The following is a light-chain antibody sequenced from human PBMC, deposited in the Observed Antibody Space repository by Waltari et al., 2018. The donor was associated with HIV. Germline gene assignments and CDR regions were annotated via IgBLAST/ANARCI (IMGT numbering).Light chain of an antibody. CDR2: EVT. CDR1: SSDVGNYNL. V-gene: IGLV2-23*02. Sequence: QSALTQPASVSGSPGQSIAISCTGTSSDVGNYNLVSWYQHHPGKAPDLMIYEVTRRPAGISNRFSGSKSGNTASLIISGLQAEDEADYYCSSYAGSNNFVVFGGGTKLTVL. J-gene: IGLJ2*01. CDR3: SSYAGSNNFVV.